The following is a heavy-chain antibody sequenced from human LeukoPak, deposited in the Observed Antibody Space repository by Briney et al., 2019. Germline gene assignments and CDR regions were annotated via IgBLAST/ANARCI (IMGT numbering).Heavy chain of an antibody. J-gene: IGHJ3*02. CDR1: GYTFTGYY. D-gene: IGHD3-22*01. Sequence: ASVKVSCKASGYTFTGYYMHWVRQAPGQGLEWMGWINPNSGGTNYAQKFQGRVTITADESTSTAYMELSSLRSEDTAVYYCARDVEYYYDSSGHNSAFDIWGQGTMVTVSS. CDR3: ARDVEYYYDSSGHNSAFDI. CDR2: INPNSGGT. V-gene: IGHV1-2*02.